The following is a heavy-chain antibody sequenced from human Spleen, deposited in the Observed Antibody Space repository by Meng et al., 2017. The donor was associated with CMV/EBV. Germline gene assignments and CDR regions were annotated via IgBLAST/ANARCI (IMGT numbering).Heavy chain of an antibody. CDR2: SRNKANGYTT. J-gene: IGHJ6*02. D-gene: IGHD3-16*01. Sequence: GETLKISCAASGFTFSDHYMHWVRQPPGKGLEWVGRSRNKANGYTTEYAASGKGRFTISRDDSKNSLYLQMNSLKTEDTAVYYCTRELMITSGGVDLYYYYDMDVWGQGTTVTVSS. V-gene: IGHV3-72*01. CDR1: GFTFSDHY. CDR3: TRELMITSGGVDLYYYYDMDV.